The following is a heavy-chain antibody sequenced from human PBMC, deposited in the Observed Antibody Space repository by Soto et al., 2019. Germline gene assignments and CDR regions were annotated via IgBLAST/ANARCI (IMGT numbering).Heavy chain of an antibody. CDR1: KFTFSNYA. CDR2: ISSSGGTT. Sequence: EVQLLESGGGLVQPGGPLRLSCLGSKFTFSNYAMNWFRQAPGEGPEWVSLISSSGGTTYYADSVKGRFSISRDNSKNTLYLQMNSLRVEDTAIYYCAKDIQGRGATTGDDAFDIWGQGTMVTVSS. CDR3: AKDIQGRGATTGDDAFDI. J-gene: IGHJ3*02. V-gene: IGHV3-23*01. D-gene: IGHD1-1*01.